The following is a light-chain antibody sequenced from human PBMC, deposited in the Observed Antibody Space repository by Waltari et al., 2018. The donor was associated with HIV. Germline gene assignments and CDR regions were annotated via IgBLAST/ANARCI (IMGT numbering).Light chain of an antibody. J-gene: IGLJ2*01. CDR3: SSYAGSNNFGV. CDR1: SSDVGGYNY. Sequence: QSALTQPPSASGSPGQSVTISCPGTSSDVGGYNYVPWYQQHPGKAPKLMIYEVSKRPSGVPDRFSGSKSGNTASLTVSGLQAKDEADYYCSSYAGSNNFGVFGGGTKLTVL. CDR2: EVS. V-gene: IGLV2-8*01.